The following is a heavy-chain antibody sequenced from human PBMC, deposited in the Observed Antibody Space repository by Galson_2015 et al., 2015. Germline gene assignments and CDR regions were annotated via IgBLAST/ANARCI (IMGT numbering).Heavy chain of an antibody. V-gene: IGHV7-4-1*02. D-gene: IGHD4-11*01. J-gene: IGHJ4*02. CDR1: GYTFTSYA. CDR2: INTNTGNP. CDR3: AREYSNYGSYYFDY. Sequence: SVKVSCKASGYTFTSYAMNWVRQAPGQGLEWMGWINTNTGNPTYAQGFTGRFVFSLDTSVSTAYLQISSLKAEDTAAYYCAREYSNYGSYYFDYWGQGTLVTVSS.